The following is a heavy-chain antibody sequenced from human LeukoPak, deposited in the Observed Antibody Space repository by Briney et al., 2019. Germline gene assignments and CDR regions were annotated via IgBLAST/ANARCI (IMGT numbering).Heavy chain of an antibody. CDR3: AKVRGGRTARLAPLEY. CDR2: MSYDGSNK. V-gene: IGHV3-30*18. Sequence: GRSLRLSCAASGFTFSTYGMHWVRQAPGKGLEWVAVMSYDGSNKYYADSVKGRFTISRDNSENTLYLQMNSLRSEDTAVYYCAKVRGGRTARLAPLEYWGRGALVTVSS. D-gene: IGHD3-16*01. J-gene: IGHJ4*02. CDR1: GFTFSTYG.